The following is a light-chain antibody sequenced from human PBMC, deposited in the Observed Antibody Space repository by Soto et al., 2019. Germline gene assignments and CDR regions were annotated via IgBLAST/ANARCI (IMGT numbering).Light chain of an antibody. CDR1: QSVSSN. CDR2: GAS. V-gene: IGKV3-15*01. CDR3: QQYNNWPLT. Sequence: EIVMTQSPATLSVSPGERATLSCRASQSVSSNLAWYRQQPGQAPRVLIYGASTRATGFPARFSGSGSGTEFTLTISSLQSEDFAVYYCQQYNNWPLTFGGGTKVDIK. J-gene: IGKJ4*01.